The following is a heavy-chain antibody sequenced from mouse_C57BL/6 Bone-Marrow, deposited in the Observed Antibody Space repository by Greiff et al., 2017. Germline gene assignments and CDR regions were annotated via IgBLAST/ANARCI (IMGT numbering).Heavy chain of an antibody. J-gene: IGHJ3*01. Sequence: QVQLQQSGAELARPGASVKLSCKASGYTFTSYTMHWVKQRPGQGLEWIGYINPSSGYTKYNQKFKDKATLTADKSSSTAYMQLSSLTSEDSADYSGASRSYDYGFAYWGQGTLVTVSA. V-gene: IGHV1-4*01. CDR1: GYTFTSYT. CDR3: ASRSYDYGFAY. CDR2: INPSSGYT. D-gene: IGHD2-4*01.